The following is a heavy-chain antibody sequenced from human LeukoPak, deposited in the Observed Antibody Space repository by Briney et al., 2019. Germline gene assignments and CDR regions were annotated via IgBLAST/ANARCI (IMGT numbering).Heavy chain of an antibody. V-gene: IGHV4-39*07. CDR3: AKIEDSGYDYRGWFDP. J-gene: IGHJ5*02. CDR1: GGSISSNYYY. D-gene: IGHD5-12*01. Sequence: SGTLSLTCTVSGGSISSNYYYWGWIRQPPGKGLEWIGSIYYSGHTYYNPSLKSRVTISLDTSKNQFSLKGTSGTAADTAVYYCAKIEDSGYDYRGWFDPWGQGTLVTVSS. CDR2: IYYSGHT.